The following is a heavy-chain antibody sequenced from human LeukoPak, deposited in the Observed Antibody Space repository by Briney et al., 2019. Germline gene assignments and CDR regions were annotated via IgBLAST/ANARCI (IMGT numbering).Heavy chain of an antibody. V-gene: IGHV1-18*01. Sequence: GASVKVSYKASGYTFTSTGICWVRQAPGQGLEWMGWVSAYNGNTNYAQKFRGRVTMTIDTSTNTAYMELRSLRSDDTAVYFCARDAPRWRNAFDFWGQGTMVTVSS. CDR1: GYTFTSTG. CDR3: ARDAPRWRNAFDF. J-gene: IGHJ3*01. D-gene: IGHD4-23*01. CDR2: VSAYNGNT.